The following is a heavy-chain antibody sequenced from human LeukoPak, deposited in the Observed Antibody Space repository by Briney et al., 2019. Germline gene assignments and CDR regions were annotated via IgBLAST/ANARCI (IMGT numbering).Heavy chain of an antibody. Sequence: GGSLRLSCAASGFTFSSYAMPWVRQAPGKGLEYVSAISSNGGSTYYANSVKGRFTISRDNSKNTLYLQMGSLRAEDMAVYYCARGSSSWYPPLDYWGQGTLVTVSS. D-gene: IGHD6-13*01. CDR3: ARGSSSWYPPLDY. CDR2: ISSNGGST. V-gene: IGHV3-64*01. CDR1: GFTFSSYA. J-gene: IGHJ4*02.